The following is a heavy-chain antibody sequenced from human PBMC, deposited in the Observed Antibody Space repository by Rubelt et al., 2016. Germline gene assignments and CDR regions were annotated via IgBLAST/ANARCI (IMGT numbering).Heavy chain of an antibody. CDR1: GYTFTSYY. Sequence: QVQLVQSGAEVKKPGASVKVSCKASGYTFTSYYMHWVRQAPGQGLEWMGIINPSGGSTSYAMKFQGRVAMTRHTATVTVYMELSSLRSEDTAVYYCARSPRYDFEDNWFDPWGQGTLVTVSS. J-gene: IGHJ5*02. D-gene: IGHD3-3*01. CDR2: INPSGGST. CDR3: ARSPRYDFEDNWFDP. V-gene: IGHV1-46*01.